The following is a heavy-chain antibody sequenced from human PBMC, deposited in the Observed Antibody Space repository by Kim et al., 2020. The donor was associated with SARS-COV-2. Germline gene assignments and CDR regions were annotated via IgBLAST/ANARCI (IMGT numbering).Heavy chain of an antibody. CDR1: GYTLTELS. V-gene: IGHV1-24*01. Sequence: ASVKVSCKVSGYTLTELSMHWVRQAPGNGLEWMGGFDPEDGETIYAQKFQGRVTMPEDTSTETAYMALSSLRSEDPAVYYCATAYTWDTAMVLHYWGQGT. CDR2: FDPEDGET. CDR3: ATAYTWDTAMVLHY. J-gene: IGHJ4*02. D-gene: IGHD5-18*01.